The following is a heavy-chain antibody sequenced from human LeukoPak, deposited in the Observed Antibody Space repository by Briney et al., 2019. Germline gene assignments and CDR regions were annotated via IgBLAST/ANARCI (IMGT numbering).Heavy chain of an antibody. CDR3: ARDREYTYGHPLDY. CDR1: GFTFSTYV. Sequence: PGRSLRLSCAASGFTFSTYVMHWVRQAPGKGLEWVALIWHDGSNKYYGDSVKDRFTISRDNSKNTLYLQMDSLRAEDTAVYYCARDREYTYGHPLDYWGQGTLVTVSS. CDR2: IWHDGSNK. V-gene: IGHV3-33*01. D-gene: IGHD5-18*01. J-gene: IGHJ4*02.